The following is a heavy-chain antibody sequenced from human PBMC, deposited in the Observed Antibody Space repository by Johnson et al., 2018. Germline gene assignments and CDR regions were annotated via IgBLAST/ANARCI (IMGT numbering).Heavy chain of an antibody. V-gene: IGHV3-9*01. CDR3: ALGPRSFYYMDV. CDR2: ISWNDAGI. J-gene: IGHJ6*03. Sequence: EVQLVETGGGVVQPGRSLRLSCAASGFTFDDYALHWVRQAPGKGLEWVSGISWNDAGIGYADSVKGRFTITRDNAKNSLYLHMNTLRAECTALYYCALGPRSFYYMDVWGKGTAVTVSS. CDR1: GFTFDDYA.